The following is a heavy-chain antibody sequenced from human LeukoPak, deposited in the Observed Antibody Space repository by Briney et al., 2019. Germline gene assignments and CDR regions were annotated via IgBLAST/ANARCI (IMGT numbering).Heavy chain of an antibody. D-gene: IGHD3-9*01. Sequence: LPGGSLRLSCAASGFTFSIYAMSWVRQAPGKGLEWVSYISSSGSTIYYANSVKGRFTISRDNAKNSLYLQMNSLRADDTAVYYCARDRGDQLRYFDWPGLDYWGQGTLVTVSS. CDR1: GFTFSIYA. J-gene: IGHJ4*02. CDR3: ARDRGDQLRYFDWPGLDY. CDR2: ISSSGSTI. V-gene: IGHV3-48*03.